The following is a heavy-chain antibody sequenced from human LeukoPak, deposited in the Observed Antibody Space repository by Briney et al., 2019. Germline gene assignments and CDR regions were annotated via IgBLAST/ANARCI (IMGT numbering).Heavy chain of an antibody. CDR3: ASIIRYYYDSSGFPSG. D-gene: IGHD3-22*01. J-gene: IGHJ4*02. Sequence: GSLRLSCAASGFTFSSYSMNWVRQAPGKGLEWVSSISSSSSYIYYADSVKGRFTISRDNAKNSLYLQMNSLRAEDTAVYYCASIIRYYYDSSGFPSGWGQGTLVTVSS. CDR1: GFTFSSYS. CDR2: ISSSSSYI. V-gene: IGHV3-21*01.